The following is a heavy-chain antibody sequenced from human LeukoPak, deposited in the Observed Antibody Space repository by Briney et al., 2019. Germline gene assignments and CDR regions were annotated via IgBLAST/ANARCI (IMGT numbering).Heavy chain of an antibody. CDR3: ARGRVYYYDSSGYYVYFQH. V-gene: IGHV1-69*05. Sequence: SVKVSCKASGGTFSSYAISWVRQAPGQGLEWMGRIIPIFGTANYAQKFQGRVTITTDESTSAAYMELSSLRSEDTAVYYCARGRVYYYDSSGYYVYFQHWGQGALVTVSS. CDR2: IIPIFGTA. D-gene: IGHD3-22*01. CDR1: GGTFSSYA. J-gene: IGHJ1*01.